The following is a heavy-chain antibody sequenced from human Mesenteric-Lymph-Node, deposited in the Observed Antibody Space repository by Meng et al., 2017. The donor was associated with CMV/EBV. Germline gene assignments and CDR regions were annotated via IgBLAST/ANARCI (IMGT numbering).Heavy chain of an antibody. D-gene: IGHD2-2*01. CDR1: GFTFSDYY. V-gene: IGHV3-11*04. Sequence: GGSLRLSCAASGFTFSDYYMSWIRQAPGKGLEWVSYISSSGSTIYYADSLKGRFTISRDNAKNSLYLQMNSLRAEDTAVYYCARVRPYCSTTRCSLDYWGQGTLVTVSS. J-gene: IGHJ4*02. CDR2: ISSSGSTI. CDR3: ARVRPYCSTTRCSLDY.